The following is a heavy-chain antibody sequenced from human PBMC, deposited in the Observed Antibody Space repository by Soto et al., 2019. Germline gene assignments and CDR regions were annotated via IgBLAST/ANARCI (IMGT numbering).Heavy chain of an antibody. CDR1: GFPFSRSD. Sequence: PGGSLRLSCAASGFPFSRSDMHWFRQAPGKGLEWLAVLWSDEANKYYADSVKGRFTISRDISKNTLYLQMNNLRAEDTAVYYCARDYFDSGRESIGFFDYWGQGTLVTVSS. CDR3: ARDYFDSGRESIGFFDY. CDR2: LWSDEANK. V-gene: IGHV3-33*01. J-gene: IGHJ4*02. D-gene: IGHD3-9*01.